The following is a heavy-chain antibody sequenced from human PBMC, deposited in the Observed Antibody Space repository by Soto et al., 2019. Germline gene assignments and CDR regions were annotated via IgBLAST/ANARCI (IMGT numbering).Heavy chain of an antibody. V-gene: IGHV4-59*01. J-gene: IGHJ5*02. CDR1: GGSISSYY. CDR2: IYYSGST. D-gene: IGHD2-2*03. CDR3: ARVIGYPLGFDP. Sequence: SETLSLTCTVSGGSISSYYWSWIRQPPGKGLEWIGYIYYSGSTNYNPSLKSRVTISVDTSRNQFSLKLNSVTAADTAVYYCARVIGYPLGFDPWGQGTLVTGSS.